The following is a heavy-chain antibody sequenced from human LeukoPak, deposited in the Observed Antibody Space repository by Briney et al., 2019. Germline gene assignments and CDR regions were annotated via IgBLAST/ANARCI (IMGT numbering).Heavy chain of an antibody. V-gene: IGHV3-15*01. CDR3: TTPAIDSSGWFPADY. Sequence: PGGSLRLSCAASGFTFSSYWMSWVRQAPGKGLEWVGRIKSKTDGGTTDYAAPVKGRFTISRDDSKNTLYLQMNSLKTEDTAVYYCTTPAIDSSGWFPADYWGQGTLVTVSS. CDR2: IKSKTDGGTT. J-gene: IGHJ4*02. CDR1: GFTFSSYW. D-gene: IGHD3-22*01.